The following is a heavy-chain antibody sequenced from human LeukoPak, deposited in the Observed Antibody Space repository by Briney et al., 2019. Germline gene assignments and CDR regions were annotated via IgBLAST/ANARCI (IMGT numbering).Heavy chain of an antibody. CDR2: IYYSGST. CDR3: AGTYYYGSGTYY. J-gene: IGHJ4*02. V-gene: IGHV4-59*01. Sequence: MSSETLSLTCAVYGGSFSGYYWSWIRQPPGKGLEWIGYIYYSGSTNYNPSLKSRVTISVDTSKNQFSLKLSSVTAADTAVYYCAGTYYYGSGTYYWGQGTLVTVSS. CDR1: GGSFSGYY. D-gene: IGHD3-10*01.